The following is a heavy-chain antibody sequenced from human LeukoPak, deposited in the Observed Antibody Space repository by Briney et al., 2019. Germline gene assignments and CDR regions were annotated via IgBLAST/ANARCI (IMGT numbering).Heavy chain of an antibody. CDR2: ISSTSIHI. V-gene: IGHV3-21*01. Sequence: GGSLRLSCAASGFTYSSYSMKWFRQAPGKGLDWVSSISSTSIHIYYADSVNGRFTISRDNAENSLYLQMNSLRAEDTAMYYCARDLHWAFDYWGQGTLVTVSS. CDR1: GFTYSSYS. CDR3: ARDLHWAFDY. D-gene: IGHD7-27*01. J-gene: IGHJ4*02.